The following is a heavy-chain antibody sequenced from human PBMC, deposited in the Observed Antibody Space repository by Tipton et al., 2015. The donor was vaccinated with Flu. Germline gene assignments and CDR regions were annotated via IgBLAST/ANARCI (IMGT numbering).Heavy chain of an antibody. D-gene: IGHD3-10*01. V-gene: IGHV1-2*02. CDR2: INPNSGGT. J-gene: IGHJ4*02. CDR3: ARRPNYYGSGSYYFDY. CDR1: GCTFTGYY. Sequence: QLVQSGAEVKKPGASVKVSCKASGCTFTGYYMHWVRQAPGQGLEWMGWINPNSGGTNYAQKFQGRVTMTRDTSISTAYMELSRLRSDDTAVYYCARRPNYYGSGSYYFDYWGQGTLVTVSS.